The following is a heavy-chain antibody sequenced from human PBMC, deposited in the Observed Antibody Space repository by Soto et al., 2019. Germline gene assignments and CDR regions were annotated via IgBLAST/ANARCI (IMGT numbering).Heavy chain of an antibody. J-gene: IGHJ4*01. CDR2: TYYRSKWYY. CDR3: ARGEQYSGRIFDY. V-gene: IGHV6-1*01. Sequence: QVQLQQSGPGLVKPSQTLSLTCAITGDSVSSNSAGWSWVRQSPSRGLEWLGRTYYRSKWYYEYAVSVRGRITLNPDTSKNQSSLQLNSVTPEDTAVYFCARGEQYSGRIFDYWGQGTLVTVSS. CDR1: GDSVSSNSAG. D-gene: IGHD1-26*01.